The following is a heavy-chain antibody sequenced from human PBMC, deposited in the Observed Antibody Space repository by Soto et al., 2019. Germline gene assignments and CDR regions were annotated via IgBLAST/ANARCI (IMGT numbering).Heavy chain of an antibody. V-gene: IGHV3-30-3*01. CDR2: ISSDGNHK. CDR3: ARWEQPLFDY. CDR1: GFNVSAYT. Sequence: QVKLVESWGGVVQPGRSLRLSCAASGFNVSAYTMHWVRQAPGKGLEWVAVISSDGNHKYYTDSVKGRFTISRDTSTNTLYLQMNSLRAEDTAVYYCARWEQPLFDYWGQGTLVTVSS. D-gene: IGHD1-26*01. J-gene: IGHJ4*02.